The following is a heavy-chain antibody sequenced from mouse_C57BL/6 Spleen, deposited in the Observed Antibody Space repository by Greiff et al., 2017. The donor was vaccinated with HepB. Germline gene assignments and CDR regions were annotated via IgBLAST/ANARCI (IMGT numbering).Heavy chain of an antibody. CDR1: GFTFSDYG. D-gene: IGHD4-1*01. Sequence: VQVVESGGGLVKPGGSLKLSCAASGFTFSDYGMHWVRQAPEKGLEWVAYISSGSSTIYYADTVKGRFTISRDNAKNTLFLQMTSLRSEDTAMYYCARLIWDNWYFDVWGTGTTVTVSS. CDR2: ISSGSSTI. J-gene: IGHJ1*03. CDR3: ARLIWDNWYFDV. V-gene: IGHV5-17*01.